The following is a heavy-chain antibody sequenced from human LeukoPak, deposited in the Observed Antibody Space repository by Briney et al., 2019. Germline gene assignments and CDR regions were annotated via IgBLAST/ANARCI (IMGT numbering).Heavy chain of an antibody. Sequence: GGSLRLSCVASGFTFTKCAMSWIRQAPGKGLEWVAIITATGDTAYYADSVKGRFTISKDNSRNTVYMQMDSLRAEDTAIYYCAGDRNSDWYSPLDYWGQGSQVTVSP. CDR3: AGDRNSDWYSPLDY. D-gene: IGHD6-19*01. J-gene: IGHJ4*02. V-gene: IGHV3-23*01. CDR2: ITATGDTA. CDR1: GFTFTKCA.